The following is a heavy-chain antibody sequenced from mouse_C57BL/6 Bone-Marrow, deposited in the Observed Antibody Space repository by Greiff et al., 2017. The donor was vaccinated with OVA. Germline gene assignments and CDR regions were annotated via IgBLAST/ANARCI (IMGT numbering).Heavy chain of an antibody. CDR1: GYTFTSYW. D-gene: IGHD1-1*01. Sequence: QVQLQQPGAELVKPGASVKLSCKASGYTFTSYWMQWVKQRPGQGLEWIGEIDPSDSYTNYTQKFKGKATLTVDTSSSTAYMQLSSLTSEDSAVYYCARGLRGAWFAYWGQGTLVTVSA. CDR3: ARGLRGAWFAY. CDR2: IDPSDSYT. J-gene: IGHJ3*01. V-gene: IGHV1-50*01.